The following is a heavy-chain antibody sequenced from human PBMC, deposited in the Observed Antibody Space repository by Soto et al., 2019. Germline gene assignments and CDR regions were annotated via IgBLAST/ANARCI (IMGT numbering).Heavy chain of an antibody. Sequence: QVQLQESGPGLVKPSQTLSLTCTVSGGSISSGGYYCSWIRQHPGKGLEWVVYIYYSGNTYYNPSLKSRVTISVDTPKTQFSLKLSSVTAADTAVYYCARSVFPWGQGTLVTVSS. J-gene: IGHJ5*02. V-gene: IGHV4-31*03. CDR1: GGSISSGGYY. CDR3: ARSVFP. CDR2: IYYSGNT.